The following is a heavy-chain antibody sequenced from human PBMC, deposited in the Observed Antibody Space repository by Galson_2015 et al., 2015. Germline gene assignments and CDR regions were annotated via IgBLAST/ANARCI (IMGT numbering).Heavy chain of an antibody. Sequence: SWNSGSIGYADSVKGRSTISRDNAKNSLYLQMNSLRAEDTALYYCAKDLGYCSSTSCQKYYYYGMDVWGQGTTVTVSS. CDR3: AKDLGYCSSTSCQKYYYYGMDV. J-gene: IGHJ6*02. D-gene: IGHD2-2*01. CDR2: SWNSGSI. V-gene: IGHV3-9*01.